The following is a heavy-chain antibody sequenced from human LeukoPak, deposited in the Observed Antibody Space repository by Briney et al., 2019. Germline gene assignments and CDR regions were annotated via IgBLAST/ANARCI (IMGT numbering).Heavy chain of an antibody. V-gene: IGHV4-39*01. J-gene: IGHJ5*02. CDR2: IYYSGST. Sequence: SETLSLTCTVSGGSISSSSYYWGWIRQPPGKGLEWIGSIYYSGSTYYNPSLKSRVTISVDTSKNQFSLKLSSVTAADTAVYYCARGIAAAGFDPWGQGTLVTVSS. CDR3: ARGIAAAGFDP. CDR1: GGSISSSSYY. D-gene: IGHD6-13*01.